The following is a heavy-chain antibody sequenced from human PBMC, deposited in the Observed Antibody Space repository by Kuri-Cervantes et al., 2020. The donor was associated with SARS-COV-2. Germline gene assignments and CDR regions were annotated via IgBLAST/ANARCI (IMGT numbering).Heavy chain of an antibody. CDR1: GYSFTSYW. CDR2: MNPNSGNT. CDR3: ARLKYNWNYALDY. V-gene: IGHV1-8*02. D-gene: IGHD1-7*01. Sequence: GGSLRLSCKGSGYSFTSYWIGWVRQMPGKGLEWMGWMNPNSGNTGYAQKFQGRATMTRNTSISTAYMELSSLRSEDTAVYYCARLKYNWNYALDYWGQGTLVTVSS. J-gene: IGHJ4*02.